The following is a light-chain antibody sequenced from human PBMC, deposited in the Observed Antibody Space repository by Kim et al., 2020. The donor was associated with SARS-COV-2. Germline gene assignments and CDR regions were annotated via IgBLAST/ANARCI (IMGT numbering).Light chain of an antibody. CDR1: NIGSEG. V-gene: IGLV3-21*04. CDR2: YDS. CDR3: QVWNRGSDHPVV. J-gene: IGLJ2*01. Sequence: SYELTQPPSVSVAPGETARITCGGTNIGSEGVHWYQQRPGQAPVLVMYYDSDRPSGVPERRSGSNSRNTATLTISRVEAGDEADYYCQVWNRGSDHPVVFGGGTRLTVL.